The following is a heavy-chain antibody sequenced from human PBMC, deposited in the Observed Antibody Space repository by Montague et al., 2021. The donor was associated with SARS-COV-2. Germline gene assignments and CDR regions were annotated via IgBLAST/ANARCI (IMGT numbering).Heavy chain of an antibody. J-gene: IGHJ4*02. CDR2: IKFDGTVI. Sequence: SLRLSCAASGFAFNNRWMHWVRQAPGKGLVWASRIKFDGTVIHHADSVKGRFTISRDNAKNTLYLQMNSLRVEETAVYYCVRDKGTHRILDYWGQGILVTVSS. CDR3: VRDKGTHRILDY. V-gene: IGHV3-74*01. CDR1: GFAFNNRW. D-gene: IGHD1-14*01.